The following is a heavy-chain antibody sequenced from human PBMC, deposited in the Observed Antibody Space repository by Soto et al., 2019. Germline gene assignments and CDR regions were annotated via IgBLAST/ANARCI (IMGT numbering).Heavy chain of an antibody. J-gene: IGHJ4*02. V-gene: IGHV3-9*01. Sequence: EVQLVESGGGLVQPGRSLRLSCAASGFTFDDYAMHWVRQAPGKGLEWVSGISWNSGSIGYADSVKGRFTISRDNAKNSLYLQMNSLRAEDTALYYCAKGLDLGITSYFDYWGQGTLVTVSS. CDR2: ISWNSGSI. D-gene: IGHD1-20*01. CDR3: AKGLDLGITSYFDY. CDR1: GFTFDDYA.